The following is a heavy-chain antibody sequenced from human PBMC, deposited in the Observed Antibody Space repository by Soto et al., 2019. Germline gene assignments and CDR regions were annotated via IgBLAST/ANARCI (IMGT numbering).Heavy chain of an antibody. CDR3: AREYCSGGSCYYFDY. Sequence: PSETLSLTCAVYGGSFSGYYWSWIRQPPGKGLEWIGEINHSGSTNYNPSLKSRVTISVDTSKNQFSLKLSSVTAADTAVYYCAREYCSGGSCYYFDYWGQGTLVTVSS. CDR2: INHSGST. J-gene: IGHJ4*02. V-gene: IGHV4-34*01. D-gene: IGHD2-15*01. CDR1: GGSFSGYY.